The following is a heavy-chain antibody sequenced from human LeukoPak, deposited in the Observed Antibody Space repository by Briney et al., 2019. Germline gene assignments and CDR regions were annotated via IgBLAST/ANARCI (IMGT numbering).Heavy chain of an antibody. Sequence: GASVKVSCKASGYTFTGYYMHWVRQAPGQGLGWMGWIEPKSGGTHYGHKFQGRVTMTRDTSMSTAYMELSRLKADDTAVYYCAREMGVVPTAIPTVDSWGQGTLVTVSS. CDR3: AREMGVVPTAIPTVDS. CDR2: IEPKSGGT. V-gene: IGHV1-2*02. D-gene: IGHD2-2*02. CDR1: GYTFTGYY. J-gene: IGHJ4*02.